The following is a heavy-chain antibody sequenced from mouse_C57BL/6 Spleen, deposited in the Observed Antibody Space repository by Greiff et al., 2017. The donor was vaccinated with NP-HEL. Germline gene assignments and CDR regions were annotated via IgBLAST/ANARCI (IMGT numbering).Heavy chain of an antibody. D-gene: IGHD2-4*01. Sequence: QVQLQQSGAELVKPGASVKISCKASGYAFSSYWMNWVKQRPGKGLEWIGQIYPGDGDTNYNGQFKGKATLTADTSSSTAYMQLSSLTSEDSAVYFCARSAYYDYDGAMDYWGQGTSVTVSS. CDR2: IYPGDGDT. J-gene: IGHJ4*01. CDR3: ARSAYYDYDGAMDY. V-gene: IGHV1-80*01. CDR1: GYAFSSYW.